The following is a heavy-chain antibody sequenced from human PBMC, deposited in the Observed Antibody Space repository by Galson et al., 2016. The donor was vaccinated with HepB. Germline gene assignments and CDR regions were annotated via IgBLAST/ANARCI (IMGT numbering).Heavy chain of an antibody. Sequence: LRLSCAASGFTFNRYTMNWVRQAPGKGLEWVAYISSSSSYIYYADSVKGRFTISRDNAKKSLYLQMNSLRAEDTAVYYCARAPIEVDGMRHYYYGMDVWGQGTAVTVSS. CDR3: ARAPIEVDGMRHYYYGMDV. V-gene: IGHV3-21*01. D-gene: IGHD6-13*01. CDR2: ISSSSSYI. J-gene: IGHJ6*02. CDR1: GFTFNRYT.